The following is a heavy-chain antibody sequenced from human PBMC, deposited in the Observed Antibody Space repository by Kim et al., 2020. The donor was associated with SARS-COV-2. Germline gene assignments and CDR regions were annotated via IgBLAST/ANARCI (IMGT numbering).Heavy chain of an antibody. CDR3: ARDSPYSDEGRPPTWYYGMDV. Sequence: SETLSLTCTVSGGSISSGGYYWSWIRQHPGKGLEWIGYIYYSGSTYYNPSLKSRVTISVDTSKNQFSLKLSSVTAADTAVYYCARDSPYSDEGRPPTWYYGMDVWGQGTTVSVSS. D-gene: IGHD1-26*01. V-gene: IGHV4-31*03. CDR1: GGSISSGGYY. CDR2: IYYSGST. J-gene: IGHJ6*02.